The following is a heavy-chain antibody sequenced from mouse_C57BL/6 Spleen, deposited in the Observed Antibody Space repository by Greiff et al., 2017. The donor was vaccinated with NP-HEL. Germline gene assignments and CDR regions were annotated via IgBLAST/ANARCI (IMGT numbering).Heavy chain of an antibody. Sequence: QVQLKQSGPELVKPGASVKISCKASGYAFSSSWMNWVKQRPGKGLEWIGRIYPGDGDTNYNGKFKGKATLTADKSSSTAYMQLSSLTSEDSAVYFCARQTGTLDFDYWGQGTTLTVSS. J-gene: IGHJ2*01. D-gene: IGHD3-3*01. CDR2: IYPGDGDT. CDR1: GYAFSSSW. V-gene: IGHV1-82*01. CDR3: ARQTGTLDFDY.